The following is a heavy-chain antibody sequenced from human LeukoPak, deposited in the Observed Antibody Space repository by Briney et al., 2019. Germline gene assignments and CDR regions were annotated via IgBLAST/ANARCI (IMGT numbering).Heavy chain of an antibody. D-gene: IGHD4-17*01. CDR2: ISGSSGST. Sequence: GGSPRLSCAASGFTFTSFGMTWVRQPPGKGLEWVSSISGSSGSTYYADSVKGRFTISRDNSKNTLYLQMNSLGSEDTAVYYCAKSRTKYGDSLVDYWGQGTLVTVSS. CDR3: AKSRTKYGDSLVDY. CDR1: GFTFTSFG. V-gene: IGHV3-23*01. J-gene: IGHJ4*02.